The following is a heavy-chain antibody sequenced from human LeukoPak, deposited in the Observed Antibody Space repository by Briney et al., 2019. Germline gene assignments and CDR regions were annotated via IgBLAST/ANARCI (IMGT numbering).Heavy chain of an antibody. CDR1: GYTFTSYG. V-gene: IGHV1-18*01. CDR2: ISAYNGNT. Sequence: GASVKVSCKASGYTFTSYGISWVRQAPGQGLEWMGWISAYNGNTNYAQKLQGRVTMTTDTSTSTAYMELRSLRSDDTAVYYCARSITIFGVVNPDFDYWGQGTLVTVPS. D-gene: IGHD3-3*01. CDR3: ARSITIFGVVNPDFDY. J-gene: IGHJ4*02.